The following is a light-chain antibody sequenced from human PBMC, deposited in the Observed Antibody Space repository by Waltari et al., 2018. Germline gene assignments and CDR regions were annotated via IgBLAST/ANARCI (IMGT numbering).Light chain of an antibody. CDR1: SLRSYY. CDR3: NSRDSSGNQIGV. J-gene: IGLJ2*01. CDR2: GKN. V-gene: IGLV3-19*01. Sequence: SSELTQDPAVSVASGQTVRITCQGDSLRSYYASWYQQKPGQAPVLVIYGKNNRPSGIPDRFSGSSSGNTASLTITGAQAEDEADYYCNSRDSSGNQIGVFGGGTKLTVL.